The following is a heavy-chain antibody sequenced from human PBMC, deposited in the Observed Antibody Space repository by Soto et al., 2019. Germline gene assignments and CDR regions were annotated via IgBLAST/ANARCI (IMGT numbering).Heavy chain of an antibody. J-gene: IGHJ5*02. CDR3: ARLGPYGSESYSFRYNWFDP. Sequence: PGGSLRLSCAASGFTFSSYAMTWVRQAPGKGLEWVSVISGSGGSTYFADSVKGRFTISRDNSKNTVYLQMNSLRPEDTAVYYCARLGPYGSESYSFRYNWFDPWGQGTLVTVSS. V-gene: IGHV3-23*01. CDR2: ISGSGGST. CDR1: GFTFSSYA. D-gene: IGHD3-10*01.